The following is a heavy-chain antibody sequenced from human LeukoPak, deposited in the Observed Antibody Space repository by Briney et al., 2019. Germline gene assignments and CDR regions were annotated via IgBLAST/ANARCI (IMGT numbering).Heavy chain of an antibody. D-gene: IGHD3-3*01. J-gene: IGHJ3*02. CDR3: AKDIASYYDFWSGHAFDI. V-gene: IGHV3-9*01. Sequence: SLRLSCAASGFTFDDYAMHWVRQAPGKGLEWVSGISWNSGSIGYADSVKGRFTISRDNAKNSLYLQMNSLRAEDTALYYCAKDIASYYDFWSGHAFDIWGQGTMVTVSS. CDR2: ISWNSGSI. CDR1: GFTFDDYA.